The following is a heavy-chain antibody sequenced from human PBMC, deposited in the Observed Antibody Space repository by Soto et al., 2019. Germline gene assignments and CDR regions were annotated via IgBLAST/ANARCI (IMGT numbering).Heavy chain of an antibody. Sequence: PGESLKISCKGSGYSFTSYWIGWVRQMPGKGLEWMGIIYPGDSDTRYSPSFQGQVTISADKSISTAYLQWSSLKASDTAMYYCARRGYCSGGSCYTYYFDYWGQGTLVTVSS. V-gene: IGHV5-51*01. CDR1: GYSFTSYW. CDR3: ARRGYCSGGSCYTYYFDY. CDR2: IYPGDSDT. D-gene: IGHD2-15*01. J-gene: IGHJ4*02.